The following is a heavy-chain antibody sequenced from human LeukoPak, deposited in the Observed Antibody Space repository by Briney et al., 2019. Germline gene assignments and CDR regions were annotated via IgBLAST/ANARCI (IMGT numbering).Heavy chain of an antibody. Sequence: GGSLRLSCAASGFTFSSYAMDWVRQAPGKGLKWVSGIVGSGAATNYADSVKGRFVISRDNSKNTLYLQMNSLRAEDTAVYYCAKELDSNFWSGRHAAFGSWGQGTLVTVSS. V-gene: IGHV3-23*01. CDR2: IVGSGAAT. J-gene: IGHJ4*02. CDR3: AKELDSNFWSGRHAAFGS. D-gene: IGHD3-3*01. CDR1: GFTFSSYA.